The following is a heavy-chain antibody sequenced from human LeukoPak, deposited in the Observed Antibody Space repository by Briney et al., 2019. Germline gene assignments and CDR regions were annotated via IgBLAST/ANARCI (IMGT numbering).Heavy chain of an antibody. J-gene: IGHJ4*02. V-gene: IGHV3-53*01. D-gene: IGHD3-10*01. Sequence: GGSLRLSCAASGFTVSSNYMSWVRQAPGKGLEWVSVIYSGGSTYYADSVKGRFTISRDSSKNTLYLQMNSLRAEDTAVYYCAAAHGSATRFDYWGQGTLVTVSS. CDR2: IYSGGST. CDR1: GFTVSSNY. CDR3: AAAHGSATRFDY.